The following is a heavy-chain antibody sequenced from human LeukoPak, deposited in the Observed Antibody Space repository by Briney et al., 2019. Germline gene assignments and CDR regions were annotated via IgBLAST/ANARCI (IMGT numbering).Heavy chain of an antibody. CDR2: ISSGATYI. J-gene: IGHJ6*03. D-gene: IGHD1-26*01. V-gene: IGHV3-48*03. CDR1: GFSFSGYE. Sequence: GGSLRLSCVASGFSFSGYEMNWVRQAPGKGLEWVSYISSGATYIFYADSVKGRFTISRDNAKNSLYLQLNSLGPEDTAVYYCARDPYSGDYGNTYYYYMDVWGKGTTVTISS. CDR3: ARDPYSGDYGNTYYYYMDV.